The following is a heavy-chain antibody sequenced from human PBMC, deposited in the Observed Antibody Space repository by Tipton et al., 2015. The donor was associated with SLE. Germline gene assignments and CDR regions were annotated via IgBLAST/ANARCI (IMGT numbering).Heavy chain of an antibody. CDR1: GFTFSSYW. CDR3: ARADWGSPWYFDL. D-gene: IGHD7-27*01. Sequence: SLRLSCAASGFTFSSYWMHWVRQAPGKGLVWVSRINSDGSSTSYADSVKGRFTISRDNAKNTLYLQMNSLRAEDTAVYYCARADWGSPWYFDLWRRGTRVTVSS. V-gene: IGHV3-74*01. J-gene: IGHJ2*01. CDR2: INSDGSST.